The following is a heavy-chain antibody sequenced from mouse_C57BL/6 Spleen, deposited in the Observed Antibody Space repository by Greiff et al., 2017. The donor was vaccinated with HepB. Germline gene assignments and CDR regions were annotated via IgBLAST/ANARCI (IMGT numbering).Heavy chain of an antibody. CDR2: ISSGGSYT. V-gene: IGHV5-6*01. CDR3: ASSHYSNSWFAY. Sequence: EVKLVESGGDLVKPGGSLKLSCAASGFTFSSYGMSWVRQTPDKRLEWVATISSGGSYTYYPDSVKGRFTISRDNAKNTLYLQMSSLKSEDTAMYYCASSHYSNSWFAYWGQGTLVTVSA. CDR1: GFTFSSYG. D-gene: IGHD2-5*01. J-gene: IGHJ3*01.